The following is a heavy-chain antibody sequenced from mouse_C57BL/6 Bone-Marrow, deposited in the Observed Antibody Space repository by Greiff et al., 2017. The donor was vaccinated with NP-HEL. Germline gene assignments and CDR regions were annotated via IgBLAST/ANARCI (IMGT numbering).Heavy chain of an antibody. CDR1: GYTFTDYY. V-gene: IGHV1-19*01. CDR2: INPYNGGT. Sequence: EVQLQQSGPVLVKPGASVKMSCKASGYTFTDYYMNWVKQSHGKSLEWIGVINPYNGGTSYNQKFKGKATLTVDKSSSTAYMELNSLTSEDSAVYYCARSEDDDPAWFAYWGQGTLVTVSA. D-gene: IGHD2-4*01. CDR3: ARSEDDDPAWFAY. J-gene: IGHJ3*01.